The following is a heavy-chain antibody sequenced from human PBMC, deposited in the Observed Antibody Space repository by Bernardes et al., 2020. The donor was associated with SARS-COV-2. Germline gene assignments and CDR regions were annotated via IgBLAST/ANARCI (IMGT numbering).Heavy chain of an antibody. CDR1: GASMTNIRYY. CDR2: IDYSGTT. Sequence: SETLSLTCTVSGASMTNIRYYWAWLLQPPGQGLEWIGSIDYSGTTYYNPSLKSRVTVSVDTSTNQVSLKLTSVTAADTAIFYCARQDNNFWGGLALGFDIWGQGTMVTVSS. V-gene: IGHV4-39*01. D-gene: IGHD3-3*01. CDR3: ARQDNNFWGGLALGFDI. J-gene: IGHJ3*02.